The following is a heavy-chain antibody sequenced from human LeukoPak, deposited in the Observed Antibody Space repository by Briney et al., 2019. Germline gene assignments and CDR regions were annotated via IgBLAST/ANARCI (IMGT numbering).Heavy chain of an antibody. Sequence: PSVNVSCKASGYTFTGYYMHWVRQAPGQGLEWLGWINPNSGGTDYAQKFQGRVTMTRDTSISTAYMELSRLRSDDTAVYCCARNANDYGDYGAFDIWGQGTMVTVFS. CDR3: ARNANDYGDYGAFDI. CDR1: GYTFTGYY. D-gene: IGHD4-17*01. J-gene: IGHJ3*02. CDR2: INPNSGGT. V-gene: IGHV1-2*02.